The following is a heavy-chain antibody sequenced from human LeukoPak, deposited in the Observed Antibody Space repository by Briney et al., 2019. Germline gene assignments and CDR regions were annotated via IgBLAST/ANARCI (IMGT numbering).Heavy chain of an antibody. CDR2: IKQDESEK. CDR1: GFDFDSYG. J-gene: IGHJ1*01. Sequence: GGSLRLSCEVSGFDFDSYGMSWVRQAPGKGLEWVAIIKQDESEKYYVDSVKGRFTISRDNAKNSLYLQMNSLRGEDTAIYYCARDHEWGGQGTLVTVSS. CDR3: ARDHEW. D-gene: IGHD1-26*01. V-gene: IGHV3-7*01.